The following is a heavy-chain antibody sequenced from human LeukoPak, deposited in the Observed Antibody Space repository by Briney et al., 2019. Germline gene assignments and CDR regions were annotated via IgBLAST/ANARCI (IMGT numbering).Heavy chain of an antibody. D-gene: IGHD2-15*01. CDR2: IYSGGST. Sequence: GGSLRLSCAASGFTVSSNYMSWVRQAPGKGLEWVSVIYSGGSTYYADSVKGRFTISRDNSKNTLYLQMNSPRAEDTAVYYCARLATYYHYGMDVWGQGTTVTVSS. CDR3: ARLATYYHYGMDV. CDR1: GFTVSSNY. J-gene: IGHJ6*02. V-gene: IGHV3-53*01.